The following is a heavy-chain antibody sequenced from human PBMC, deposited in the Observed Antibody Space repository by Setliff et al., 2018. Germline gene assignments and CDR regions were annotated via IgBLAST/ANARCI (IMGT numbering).Heavy chain of an antibody. CDR1: GYSIITGYY. D-gene: IGHD1-1*01. J-gene: IGHJ4*01. V-gene: IGHV4-38-2*02. Sequence: SETLSLTCSVSGYSIITGYYWAWIRRLPVRGLEWIGSLHRVGTFFYNPSLVSRATLSLDTSKNQVSLNLRSVTAADTAVYYCARTGTYRYFDYWGQGTQVTVSS. CDR2: LHRVGTF. CDR3: ARTGTYRYFDY.